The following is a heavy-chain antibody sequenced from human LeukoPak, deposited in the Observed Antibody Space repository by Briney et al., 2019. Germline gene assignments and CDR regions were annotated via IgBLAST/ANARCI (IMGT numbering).Heavy chain of an antibody. CDR1: GFTFSNYW. D-gene: IGHD1-26*01. Sequence: GGSLRLSCVVSGFTFSNYWMHWVRQAPGKGLVWVSRINSDGSSTNYADSVKGRFTISRDNAKNTPYLQMNSLRAEDTAVYYCARDLSGTYPLDSWGQGTLVTVSS. CDR2: INSDGSST. J-gene: IGHJ4*02. V-gene: IGHV3-74*01. CDR3: ARDLSGTYPLDS.